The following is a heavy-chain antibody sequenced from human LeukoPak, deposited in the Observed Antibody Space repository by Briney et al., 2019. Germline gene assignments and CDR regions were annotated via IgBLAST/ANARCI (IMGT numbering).Heavy chain of an antibody. J-gene: IGHJ4*02. V-gene: IGHV1-2*02. Sequence: ASVKVSCKASGYTFTGYYMHWVRQAPGQGLEWMGWINPNSGGTNYAQKFQGRVTMTRDTSISTAYMELSRLRSDDTAVYYCARDPMGEAAADYWGQGTLVTVSS. D-gene: IGHD6-13*01. CDR2: INPNSGGT. CDR3: ARDPMGEAAADY. CDR1: GYTFTGYY.